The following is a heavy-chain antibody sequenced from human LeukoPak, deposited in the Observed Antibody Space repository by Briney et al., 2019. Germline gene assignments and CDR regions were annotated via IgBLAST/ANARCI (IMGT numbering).Heavy chain of an antibody. J-gene: IGHJ4*02. CDR1: GYTVTSYY. D-gene: IGHD1-26*01. CDR2: INPSGGST. CDR3: ARGWGYSGSYEAGSDIDY. V-gene: IGHV1-46*01. Sequence: EASVKVSCKASGYTVTSYYMHWVRQAPGQGLEWMGIINPSGGSTSYAQKFQGRVTMTRDMSTSTVYMELSSLRSEDTAVYYCARGWGYSGSYEAGSDIDYWGQGTLVSVSS.